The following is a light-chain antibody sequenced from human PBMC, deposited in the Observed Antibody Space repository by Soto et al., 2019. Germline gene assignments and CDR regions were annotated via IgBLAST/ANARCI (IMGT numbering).Light chain of an antibody. CDR2: EVR. CDR1: SSDGGGYNY. CDR3: SSSTSSSPYV. J-gene: IGLJ1*01. V-gene: IGLV2-14*01. Sequence: SVLTQPASVSGSPGQSITISCTGASSDGGGYNYVSWYQQHPGKAPKLMIYEVRNRPSGVSHRFSGSKSANTASLTISGLQAEDEADYYCSSSTSSSPYVFATGTKVTV.